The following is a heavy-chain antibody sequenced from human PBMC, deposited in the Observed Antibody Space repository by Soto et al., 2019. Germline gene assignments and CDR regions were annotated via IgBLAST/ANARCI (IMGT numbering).Heavy chain of an antibody. J-gene: IGHJ4*02. CDR3: ARSPGVFDY. D-gene: IGHD3-10*01. CDR2: LVPVFGTA. V-gene: IGHV1-69*06. Sequence: QVQLVQSGAEVKKPGSSVKVSCKASGGTFSSLAISWVPQAPGQGLEWMGGLVPVFGTANYAQKFQDRVTITADKSTSTSYMELSSLRSEDTAVYYCARSPGVFDYWGQGTLVTVSS. CDR1: GGTFSSLA.